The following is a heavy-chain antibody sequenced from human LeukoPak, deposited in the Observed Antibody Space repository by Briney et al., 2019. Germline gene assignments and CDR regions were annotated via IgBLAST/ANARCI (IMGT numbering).Heavy chain of an antibody. CDR2: ISGSGGST. J-gene: IGHJ6*03. Sequence: GGSLRLSCVASGFTFSTYGMSWVRQAPGKGLEWVSAISGSGGSTYYADSVKGRFTISRDNSKNTLYLQMNSLRAEDTAVYYCAKDGGEYYDILTGYYPRLYYMDVWGKGTTVTVSS. CDR1: GFTFSTYG. CDR3: AKDGGEYYDILTGYYPRLYYMDV. V-gene: IGHV3-23*01. D-gene: IGHD3-9*01.